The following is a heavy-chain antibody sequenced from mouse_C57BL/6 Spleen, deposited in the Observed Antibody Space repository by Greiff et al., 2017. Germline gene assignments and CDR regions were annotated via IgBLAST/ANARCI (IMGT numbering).Heavy chain of an antibody. V-gene: IGHV5-17*01. J-gene: IGHJ3*01. D-gene: IGHD2-4*01. CDR1: GFTFSDYG. CDR3: AMIYYDYDGAY. CDR2: ISSGSSTI. Sequence: EVKLVESGGGLVKPGGSLKLSCAASGFTFSDYGMHWVRQAPEKGLEWVAYISSGSSTIYYADTVKDRFTISRDNAKNTLFLQMTSLRSEDTAMYYCAMIYYDYDGAYWGQGTLVTVSA.